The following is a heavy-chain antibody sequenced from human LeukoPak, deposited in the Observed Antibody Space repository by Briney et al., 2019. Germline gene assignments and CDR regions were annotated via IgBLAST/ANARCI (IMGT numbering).Heavy chain of an antibody. CDR1: GYSVSSIHC. Sequence: SETLSLTCTVSGYSVSSIHCWGWIRQPPGKGLEWIGYIYHSGSTYYNPSLKSRVTISVDRSKNQFSLKLSSVTAADTAVYYCARERRDGYSYYFDYWGQGTLVTVSS. J-gene: IGHJ4*02. CDR3: ARERRDGYSYYFDY. V-gene: IGHV4-28*03. CDR2: IYHSGST. D-gene: IGHD5-24*01.